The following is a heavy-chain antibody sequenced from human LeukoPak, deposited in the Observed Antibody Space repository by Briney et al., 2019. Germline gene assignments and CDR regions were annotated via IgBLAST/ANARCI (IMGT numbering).Heavy chain of an antibody. D-gene: IGHD2-21*02. V-gene: IGHV3-21*06. Sequence: GGSLRLSCAASGFSFSTYSMNWVRQAPGKGLEWVSSFSSSSSYIYYADSVKGRFTISRDNAKNSLYLQMNSLRAEDTAVYYCARDLYCGGDCSLGYFDLWGRGTLVTVSS. CDR2: FSSSSSYI. J-gene: IGHJ2*01. CDR1: GFSFSTYS. CDR3: ARDLYCGGDCSLGYFDL.